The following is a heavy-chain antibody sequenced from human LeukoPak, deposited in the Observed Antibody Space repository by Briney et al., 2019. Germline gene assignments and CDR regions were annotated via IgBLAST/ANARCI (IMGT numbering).Heavy chain of an antibody. D-gene: IGHD3-22*01. V-gene: IGHV7-4-1*02. CDR2: INTNTGIP. CDR3: ARDNGVYYDSSGYNYFDY. CDR1: GYTFTSYA. Sequence: ASVKVSCKASGYTFTSYAMNWVRQAPGQGLEWMGWINTNTGIPTYAQGFTGRFVFSLDTSVSTAYLQISSLKAEDTAVYYCARDNGVYYDSSGYNYFDYWGQGTLVTVSS. J-gene: IGHJ4*02.